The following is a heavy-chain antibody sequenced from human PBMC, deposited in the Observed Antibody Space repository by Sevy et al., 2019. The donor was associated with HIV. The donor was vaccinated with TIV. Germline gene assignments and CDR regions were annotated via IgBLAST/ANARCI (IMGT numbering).Heavy chain of an antibody. Sequence: GGCLRLSCAASGFTFSIYAMSWVRQAPGKGLEGVSVISITVGSTYYADSVQGRFTISRDNSKNKLYLQMNTLRAEATAVYYCAKDRVSGTYYTGDFDYWGQGTLVRVSS. D-gene: IGHD3-10*01. CDR1: GFTFSIYA. CDR2: ISITVGST. J-gene: IGHJ4*02. V-gene: IGHV3-23*01. CDR3: AKDRVSGTYYTGDFDY.